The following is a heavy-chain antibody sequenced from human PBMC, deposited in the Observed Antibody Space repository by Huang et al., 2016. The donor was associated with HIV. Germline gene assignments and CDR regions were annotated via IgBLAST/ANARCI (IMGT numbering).Heavy chain of an antibody. Sequence: QVQLVQSGAEVKKPGASVKVSCTASGYSFTNYDINWVRQAAGQGLEWMEWINPDSAKTAYAQKFQGRVTMTRNTRTGTAYMELRSLRSDDTAVYYCARLTSGWYQDYWGQGTLVTVSS. D-gene: IGHD6-19*01. CDR1: GYSFTNYD. CDR3: ARLTSGWYQDY. CDR2: INPDSAKT. J-gene: IGHJ4*02. V-gene: IGHV1-8*01.